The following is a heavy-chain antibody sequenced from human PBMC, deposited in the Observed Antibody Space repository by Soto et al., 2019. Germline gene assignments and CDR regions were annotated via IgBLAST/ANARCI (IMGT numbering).Heavy chain of an antibody. D-gene: IGHD2-2*01. V-gene: IGHV4-59*08. CDR1: GASISSYS. CDR2: IHSSGNT. CDR3: ARQGEYCSTAICYGSDY. J-gene: IGHJ4*02. Sequence: QVQLQESGPGLVKPSETLSLTCSVSGASISSYSWSWIRQPPGKGLEWIGYIHSSGNTNYSPSLTSPVIVSVDTSKIHLSLKLGSVAAADTAVYYCARQGEYCSTAICYGSDYWGQGTLVIVSS.